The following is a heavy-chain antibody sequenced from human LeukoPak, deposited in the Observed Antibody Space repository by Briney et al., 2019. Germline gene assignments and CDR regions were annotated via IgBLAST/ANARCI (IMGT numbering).Heavy chain of an antibody. Sequence: GGSLRLSCAASGFTFSSYWMSWVRQAPGKGLEWVANIKQDGVEQYYVDSVEGRFTISRDNAKSSLFLQMNSLRAEDTAVYHCARISQRSFDPCGQGTLVTVSS. J-gene: IGHJ5*02. CDR1: GFTFSSYW. CDR2: IKQDGVEQ. V-gene: IGHV3-7*05. CDR3: ARISQRSFDP. D-gene: IGHD2-15*01.